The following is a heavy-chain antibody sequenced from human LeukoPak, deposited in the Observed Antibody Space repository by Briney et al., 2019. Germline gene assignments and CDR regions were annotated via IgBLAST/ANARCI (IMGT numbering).Heavy chain of an antibody. CDR3: AKGYSSGWYFFDN. CDR1: GFTFSSYA. Sequence: GGSLRLSCAASGFTFSSYAMNWVRQAPGKGMEWVSAISGSGGSTHYAESVKGRFTISRDDSKNTLYLQMNSLRAEDTAVYYCAKGYSSGWYFFDNWGQGILVTVSS. D-gene: IGHD6-19*01. V-gene: IGHV3-23*01. J-gene: IGHJ4*02. CDR2: ISGSGGST.